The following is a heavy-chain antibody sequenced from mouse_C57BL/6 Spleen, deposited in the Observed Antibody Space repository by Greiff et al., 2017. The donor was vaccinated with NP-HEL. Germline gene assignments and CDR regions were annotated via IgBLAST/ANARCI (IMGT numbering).Heavy chain of an antibody. CDR2: IYPGDGDT. D-gene: IGHD2-4*01. J-gene: IGHJ2*01. Sequence: VQLQQSGPELVKPGASVKISCKASGYAFSSSWMNWVKQRPGKGLEWIGRIYPGDGDTNYNGKFKGKATLTADKSSSTASMQSSSLTSEDSAVYYCARMGNYDYDWVDYWGQGTTLTVSS. CDR1: GYAFSSSW. V-gene: IGHV1-82*01. CDR3: ARMGNYDYDWVDY.